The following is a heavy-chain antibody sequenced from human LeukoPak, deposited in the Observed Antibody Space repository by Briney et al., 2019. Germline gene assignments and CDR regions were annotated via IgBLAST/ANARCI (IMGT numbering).Heavy chain of an antibody. CDR2: IYPGDSDT. V-gene: IGHV5-51*01. CDR1: GSRFTSYW. CDR3: ARHSIVTGTLDAFDI. J-gene: IGHJ3*02. D-gene: IGHD1-20*01. Sequence: GESLKISCQGSGSRFTSYWIGWVRQMPGKGLEWMGIIYPGDSDTRYSPSFEGQVTISADKSISTAYLQWSSLKASDSAMYYCARHSIVTGTLDAFDIWGQGTMVTVSS.